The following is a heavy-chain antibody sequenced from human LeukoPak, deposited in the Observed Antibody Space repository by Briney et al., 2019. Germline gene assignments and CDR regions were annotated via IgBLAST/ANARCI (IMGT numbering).Heavy chain of an antibody. V-gene: IGHV4-4*02. CDR3: AREGGPYRPLDY. CDR1: GGSISSSNW. Sequence: PSETLSLTCAVSGGSISSSNWWSWVRQPPGKGREWIGEIYHSGSTNYNPSLKSRVTISVDTSKNQFSLKLSSVTAADTAVYYCAREGGPYRPLDYSGQGTLVTVAS. J-gene: IGHJ4*02. CDR2: IYHSGST.